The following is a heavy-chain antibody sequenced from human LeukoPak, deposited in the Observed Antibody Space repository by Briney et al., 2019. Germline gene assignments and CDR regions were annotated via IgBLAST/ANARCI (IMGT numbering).Heavy chain of an antibody. D-gene: IGHD3-22*01. CDR2: IIPILGIA. CDR3: ARGYDSSGYYYV. Sequence: SVKVSCKASGGTFSSCAISWVRQAPGQGLEWMGRIIPILGIANYAQKFQGRVTITADKSTSTAYMELSSLRSEDTAVYYCARGYDSSGYYYVWGQGTLVSVSS. V-gene: IGHV1-69*04. CDR1: GGTFSSCA. J-gene: IGHJ4*02.